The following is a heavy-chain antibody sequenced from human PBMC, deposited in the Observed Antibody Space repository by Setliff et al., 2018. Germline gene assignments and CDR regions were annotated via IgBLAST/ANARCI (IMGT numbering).Heavy chain of an antibody. J-gene: IGHJ4*02. Sequence: SKTLSLTCTVSGGSISSGDYYWIWIRQPPGKGLEWIGEINHSGSTNYNPSLKSRVTISVDTSKNQFSLKLSSVTAADTALYYCTVYNTGSSKDHYWGQGTPVTVSS. D-gene: IGHD2-8*02. CDR1: GGSISSGDYY. V-gene: IGHV4-61*08. CDR2: INHSGST. CDR3: TVYNTGSSKDHY.